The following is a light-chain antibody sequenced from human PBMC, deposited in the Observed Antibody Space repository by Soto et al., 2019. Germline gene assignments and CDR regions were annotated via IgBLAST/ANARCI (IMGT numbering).Light chain of an antibody. CDR1: QSVSTNS. CDR3: QQYGSSVLT. Sequence: ENVLTQSPSTLSLSPGERATLSCRASQSVSTNSLAWYQQRPGQAPRPLIYGASSRATGTPDRFSGSGSGTDFTLIISRLEPEDFAVYYCQQYGSSVLTFGGGTKVDIK. CDR2: GAS. J-gene: IGKJ4*01. V-gene: IGKV3-20*01.